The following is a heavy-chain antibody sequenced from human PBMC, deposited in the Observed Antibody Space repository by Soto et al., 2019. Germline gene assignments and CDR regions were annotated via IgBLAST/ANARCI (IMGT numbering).Heavy chain of an antibody. CDR2: ISAYNGNT. D-gene: IGHD4-4*01. CDR3: ARPHNNYPGYYYGMDV. J-gene: IGHJ6*02. V-gene: IGHV1-18*01. CDR1: GYTFTSYG. Sequence: ASVKVSCKASGYTFTSYGISWVRQAPGQGLEWMGWISAYNGNTNYAQKLQGRVTMTTDTSTSTAHMELRSLRSDDTAVYYCARPHNNYPGYYYGMDVWGQGTTVTVSS.